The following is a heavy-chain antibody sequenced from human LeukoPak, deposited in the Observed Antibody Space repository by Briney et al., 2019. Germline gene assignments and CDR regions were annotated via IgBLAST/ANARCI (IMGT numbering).Heavy chain of an antibody. J-gene: IGHJ3*02. D-gene: IGHD4-23*01. CDR2: VDPEDGET. Sequence: ASVKVSCKASGYTFTDYYMHWVQQAPGKGLEWMGCVDPEDGETIYAEKFQGRVTITADTSTDTAYMELSSLRSEDTAVYYCATASYYGGFAFDIWGQGTMVTVSS. CDR1: GYTFTDYY. CDR3: ATASYYGGFAFDI. V-gene: IGHV1-69-2*01.